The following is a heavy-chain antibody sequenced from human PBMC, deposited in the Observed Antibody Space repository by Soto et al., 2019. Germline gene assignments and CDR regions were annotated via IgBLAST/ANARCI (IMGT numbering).Heavy chain of an antibody. J-gene: IGHJ4*02. V-gene: IGHV4-30-2*01. CDR2: IYHSGST. CDR3: ARLIAVAGTWYFDY. CDR1: GGSISSGGYS. D-gene: IGHD6-19*01. Sequence: SETLSLTCAVSGGSISSGGYSWSWIRQPPGKGLEWIGYIYHSGSTYYNPSLKSQVTISVDRSKNQFSLKLSSVTAADTAVYYCARLIAVAGTWYFDYWGQGTLVTVFS.